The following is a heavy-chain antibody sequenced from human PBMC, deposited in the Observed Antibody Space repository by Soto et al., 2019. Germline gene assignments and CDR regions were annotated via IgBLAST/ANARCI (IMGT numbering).Heavy chain of an antibody. CDR3: ATGRGLYYYYGMDV. V-gene: IGHV3-23*01. CDR2: ISGSGGST. D-gene: IGHD3-10*01. CDR1: GFTFSSYA. Sequence: EVQLLESGGGLVQPGGSLRLSCAASGFTFSSYAMSWVRQAPGKGLEWVSAISGSGGSTYYADSVKGRFTISRDNSKNTPYLQMNSLRAEDTAVYYCATGRGLYYYYGMDVWGQGTTVTVSS. J-gene: IGHJ6*02.